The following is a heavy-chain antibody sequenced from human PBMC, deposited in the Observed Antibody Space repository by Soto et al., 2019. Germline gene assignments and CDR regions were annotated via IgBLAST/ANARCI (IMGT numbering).Heavy chain of an antibody. CDR1: GYTFTSYY. J-gene: IGHJ4*02. CDR3: VKGGPAFTFGGVIDPYYFDY. Sequence: ASVKVSCKASGYTFTSYYMHWVRQAPGQGLEWMGIINPSGGSTSYAQKFQGRVTMTRDTSTSTVYMELSSLRSEDTAVYYCVKGGPAFTFGGVIDPYYFDYWGQGTLVTVSS. D-gene: IGHD3-16*02. CDR2: INPSGGST. V-gene: IGHV1-46*01.